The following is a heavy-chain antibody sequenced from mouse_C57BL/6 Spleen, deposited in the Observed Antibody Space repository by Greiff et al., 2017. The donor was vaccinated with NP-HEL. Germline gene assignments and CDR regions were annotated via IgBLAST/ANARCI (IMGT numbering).Heavy chain of an antibody. J-gene: IGHJ4*01. CDR1: GFSLTSYG. CDR3: ARGGDSSGYGNAMDY. Sequence: QVQLQQSGPGLVAPSQSLSITCTVSGFSLTSYGVDWVRQSPGKGLEWLGVIWGVGSTNYNSALKSRLSISKDNSKSQVFLKMNSLQTDDTAMYYCARGGDSSGYGNAMDYWGQGTSVTVSS. D-gene: IGHD3-2*02. V-gene: IGHV2-6*01. CDR2: IWGVGST.